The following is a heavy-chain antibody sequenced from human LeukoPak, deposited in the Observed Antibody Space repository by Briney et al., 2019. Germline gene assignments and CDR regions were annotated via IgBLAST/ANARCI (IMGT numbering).Heavy chain of an antibody. D-gene: IGHD3-10*01. Sequence: SETLSLTCAVFGGSFSGYYWSWIRQPPGKGLEWIGEINHSGNTNYNPSLKTRVTISVDTSKNQFSLKLSSVTAADTAVYYCARGGGYGSSVRNWFDPWGQGTLVTVSS. CDR3: ARGGGYGSSVRNWFDP. CDR1: GGSFSGYY. J-gene: IGHJ5*02. V-gene: IGHV4-34*01. CDR2: INHSGNT.